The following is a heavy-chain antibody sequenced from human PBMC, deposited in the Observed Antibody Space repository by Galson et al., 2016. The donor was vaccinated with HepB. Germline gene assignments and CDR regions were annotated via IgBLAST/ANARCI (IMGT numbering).Heavy chain of an antibody. CDR3: ARGNHLDV. CDR2: ISTGGGAT. J-gene: IGHJ6*04. CDR1: GFTFTNYA. V-gene: IGHV3-23*01. D-gene: IGHD1-14*01. Sequence: SLRLSCAASGFTFTNYAMNWVRQAPGKGLEWVSTISTGGGATYYAASVKGRFTISRDNSKSTLYLQMSSLSVEDTALYYCARGNHLDVWGRGTTVTVSS.